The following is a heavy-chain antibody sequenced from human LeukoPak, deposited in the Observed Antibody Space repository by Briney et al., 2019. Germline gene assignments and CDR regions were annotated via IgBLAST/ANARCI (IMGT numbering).Heavy chain of an antibody. J-gene: IGHJ6*02. CDR1: GDSVSSISVA. V-gene: IGHV6-1*01. CDR2: TYYRSKWYY. Sequence: SQTLSLTCAISGDSVSSISVAWNWIRQSPSRGLEWLGRTYYRSKWYYEYAVSVKGRININPDPSKSQFSLQLNSVTPEDTAVYYCALARSEYHYGMDVWGQGTTVTVSS. CDR3: ALARSEYHYGMDV.